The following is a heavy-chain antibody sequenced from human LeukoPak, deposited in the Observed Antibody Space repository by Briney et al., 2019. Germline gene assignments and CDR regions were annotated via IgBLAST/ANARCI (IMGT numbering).Heavy chain of an antibody. V-gene: IGHV1-2*02. CDR3: ARVNRALDY. J-gene: IGHJ4*02. CDR1: GYTFSAYY. CDR2: INPNSGGT. Sequence: ASVTVSCKASGYTFSAYYIHWVRQAPGQGLEWMGWINPNSGGTYSAQKFQGRVTMTRDTSISTTYMEVNSLISDDTAVYYCARVNRALDYWGQGSLVTVSS.